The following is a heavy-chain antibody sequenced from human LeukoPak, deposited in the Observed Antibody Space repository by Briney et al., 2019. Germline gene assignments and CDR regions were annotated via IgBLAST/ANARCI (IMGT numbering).Heavy chain of an antibody. CDR2: ISSSSSYI. D-gene: IGHD2-2*03. Sequence: GSLRLSCAASGFTFSSYSMNWVRQAPGKGLEWVSSISSSSSYIYYADSVKGRFTISRDNARNSLYLQMNSLRAEDTAVYYCARHGYGDDVGNWFDPWGQGTLVTVSS. CDR1: GFTFSSYS. J-gene: IGHJ5*02. V-gene: IGHV3-21*01. CDR3: ARHGYGDDVGNWFDP.